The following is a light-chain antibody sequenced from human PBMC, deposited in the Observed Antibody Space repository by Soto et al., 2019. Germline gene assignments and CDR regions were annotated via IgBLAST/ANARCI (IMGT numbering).Light chain of an antibody. CDR1: GGDVGGYNF. Sequence: QSVLTQPRSVSGSPGQSATISCTGTGGDVGGYNFVSWYQLHPGKAPKLMIYDVSKRPSGVPDRFAGSKSGNTASLTISGLQADDEADYYCCSFAGSHTSPAFGGGTKSPS. J-gene: IGLJ1*01. V-gene: IGLV2-11*01. CDR2: DVS. CDR3: CSFAGSHTSPA.